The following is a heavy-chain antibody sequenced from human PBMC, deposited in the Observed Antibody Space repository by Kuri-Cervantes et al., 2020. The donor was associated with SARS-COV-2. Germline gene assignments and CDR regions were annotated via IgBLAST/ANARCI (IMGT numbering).Heavy chain of an antibody. CDR2: IWYDGENE. D-gene: IGHD3-16*01. J-gene: IGHJ6*03. V-gene: IGHV3-33*01. Sequence: LSLTCAASGFTFSSYVIHWVRQAPGKGLEWVAVIWYDGENEYYAGSVKGRFTISRDNSKNTVSLHMNSLRAEDTAMYYCARGAANYYYMGVWGKGTTVTVSS. CDR1: GFTFSSYV. CDR3: ARGAANYYYMGV.